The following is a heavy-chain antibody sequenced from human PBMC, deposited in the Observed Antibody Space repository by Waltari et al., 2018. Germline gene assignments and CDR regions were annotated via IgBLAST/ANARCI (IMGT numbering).Heavy chain of an antibody. J-gene: IGHJ5*02. V-gene: IGHV1-2*02. CDR1: GYTFTGYY. Sequence: QVQLVQSGAEVKKPGASVKVSCKASGYTFTGYYMHWVRQAPGQGLEWMGWINPNSGGTNDAQKFQGRVTMTRDTSISTAYMELSRLRSDDTAVYYCARDGYYYDSSGYKNWFDPWGQGTLVTVSS. CDR3: ARDGYYYDSSGYKNWFDP. CDR2: INPNSGGT. D-gene: IGHD3-22*01.